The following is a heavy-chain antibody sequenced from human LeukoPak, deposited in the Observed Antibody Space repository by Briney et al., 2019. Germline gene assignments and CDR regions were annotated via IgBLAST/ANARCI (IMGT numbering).Heavy chain of an antibody. J-gene: IGHJ5*02. CDR1: GFTFSTYW. Sequence: GGSLRLSCAASGFTFSTYWMHWVRQTPGKGLEWVSRIKGDGSITTYADSVMGRFTISRDNAKSTLFLQMNSLRVEDTAMYYCAKSDWFDPRGKGTLVTVSS. CDR2: IKGDGSIT. CDR3: AKSDWFDP. V-gene: IGHV3-74*01.